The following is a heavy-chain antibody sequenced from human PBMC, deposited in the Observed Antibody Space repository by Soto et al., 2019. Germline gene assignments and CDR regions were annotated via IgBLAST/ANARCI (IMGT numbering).Heavy chain of an antibody. CDR2: IVVGSGNT. D-gene: IGHD6-13*01. CDR1: GFTFTSSA. V-gene: IGHV1-58*01. CDR3: AAERIAAAGDYFDY. J-gene: IGHJ4*02. Sequence: ASGKVSCKASGFTFTSSAVQWVRQARGQRLEWIGWIVVGSGNTNYAQKFQERVTITRDMSTSTAYMELSSLRSEDTAVYYCAAERIAAAGDYFDYWGQGTLVTVSS.